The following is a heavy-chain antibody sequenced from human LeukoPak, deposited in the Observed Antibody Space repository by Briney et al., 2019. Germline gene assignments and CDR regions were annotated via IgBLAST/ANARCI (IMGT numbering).Heavy chain of an antibody. V-gene: IGHV3-53*01. CDR3: ARSPTSMIRGVGYMDV. Sequence: GGSLRLFRAASGLTVSSNYMSWVRQAPGKGLEWVSVIYSGGNTYYADSVKGRFTISRDNSKNTLYLQMNSLRAEDTAVYYCARSPTSMIRGVGYMDVWGKGTTVTISS. D-gene: IGHD3-10*01. CDR1: GLTVSSNY. J-gene: IGHJ6*03. CDR2: IYSGGNT.